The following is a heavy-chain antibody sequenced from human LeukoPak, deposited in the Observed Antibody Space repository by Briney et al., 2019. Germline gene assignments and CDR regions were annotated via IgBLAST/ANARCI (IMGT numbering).Heavy chain of an antibody. D-gene: IGHD2-8*01. CDR1: GGSISSGSYY. J-gene: IGHJ6*03. Sequence: SETLSLTCTVSGGSISSGSYYWSWIRQPAGKGLEWIGRIYTSGSTNYNPSLKSRVTISVDTSKNQFSLKLSSVTAADTAVYYCASQVRVVLGYYYYYMDVWGKGTTVTVSS. CDR2: IYTSGST. CDR3: ASQVRVVLGYYYYYMDV. V-gene: IGHV4-61*02.